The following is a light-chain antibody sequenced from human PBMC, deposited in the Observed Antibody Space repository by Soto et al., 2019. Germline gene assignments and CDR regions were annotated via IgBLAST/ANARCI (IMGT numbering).Light chain of an antibody. CDR2: GNS. Sequence: QSVLTQPPSVSGAPGQRVTISCTGSSSNIGAGYDVHWYQQLPGTATKLIIYGNSNRPSGVPDRFSGSKSGTSASLAITGLQAEDEADYYCQSYASSMSGYVFGTGTKVPVL. J-gene: IGLJ1*01. CDR3: QSYASSMSGYV. V-gene: IGLV1-40*01. CDR1: SSNIGAGYD.